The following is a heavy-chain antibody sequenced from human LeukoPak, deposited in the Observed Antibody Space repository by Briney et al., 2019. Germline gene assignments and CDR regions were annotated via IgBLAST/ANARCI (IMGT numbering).Heavy chain of an antibody. V-gene: IGHV3-74*01. Sequence: SCKASGYTFSSYWMHWVRQAPGKGLVWVSRINSDGSSTSYADSVKGRFTISRDNAKNTLYLQMNSLRAEDTAVYYCARDLTYYYDSSGYSYYYYYGMDVWGQGTTVTVSS. CDR1: GYTFSSYW. J-gene: IGHJ6*02. CDR2: INSDGSST. CDR3: ARDLTYYYDSSGYSYYYYYGMDV. D-gene: IGHD3-22*01.